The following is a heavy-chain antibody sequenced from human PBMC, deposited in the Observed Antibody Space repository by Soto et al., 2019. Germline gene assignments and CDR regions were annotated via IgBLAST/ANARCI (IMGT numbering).Heavy chain of an antibody. J-gene: IGHJ4*02. D-gene: IGHD1-26*01. Sequence: QLVQSGAEVKKPGSSVKISCKASGGTFSSYVISWLRQAPGQGLEWMGGVIPSLGQAYYAPNLQCRFTITADGSTGTAYMELNRLTSADTAVYFCARGGGVGAPPGTDFWGQGTLVTVSS. CDR1: GGTFSSYV. CDR2: VIPSLGQA. V-gene: IGHV1-69*01. CDR3: ARGGGVGAPPGTDF.